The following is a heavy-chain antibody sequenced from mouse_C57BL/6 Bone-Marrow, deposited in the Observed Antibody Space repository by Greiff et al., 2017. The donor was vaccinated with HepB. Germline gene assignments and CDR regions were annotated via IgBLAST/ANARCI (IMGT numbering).Heavy chain of an antibody. CDR3: AFELLLRLWYIDV. Sequence: VQLKESVAELVRPGASVKLSCTASGFNIKNTYMHWVKQRPEQGLEWVGRIDPANGNTKYAPKFQGKATITADTSSNTAYLQLSSLTSEDTAICYCAFELLLRLWYIDVWGKGTAVTVSS. V-gene: IGHV14-3*01. D-gene: IGHD1-1*01. CDR1: GFNIKNTY. CDR2: IDPANGNT. J-gene: IGHJ1*03.